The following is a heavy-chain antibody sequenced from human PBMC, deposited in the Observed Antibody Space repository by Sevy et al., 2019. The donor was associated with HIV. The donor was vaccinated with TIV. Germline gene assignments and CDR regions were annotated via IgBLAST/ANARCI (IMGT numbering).Heavy chain of an antibody. J-gene: IGHJ4*02. Sequence: GGSLRLSCAASGFTFDDYAMHWVRQAPGKGLEWVSSISWNRGSTGYADSVKGRFTISRDNAKNSLYLQMNSLRAEDTGLYYCAKDVMRQSSSQNLFHHWGQGTLVTVSS. CDR3: AKDVMRQSSSQNLFHH. D-gene: IGHD6-13*01. CDR2: ISWNRGST. V-gene: IGHV3-9*01. CDR1: GFTFDDYA.